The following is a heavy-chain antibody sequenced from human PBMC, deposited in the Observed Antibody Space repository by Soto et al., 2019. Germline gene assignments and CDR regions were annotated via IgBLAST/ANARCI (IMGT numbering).Heavy chain of an antibody. J-gene: IGHJ6*02. CDR3: AKTYSSGWYHGMDV. CDR2: ISGSGGST. D-gene: IGHD6-19*01. Sequence: GGSLRLSCAASGFTFSSYAMSWVRQAPGKGLEWVSAISGSGGSTYYADSVKGRFTISRDNSKNTLYLQMNSLRAEDTAVYYCAKTYSSGWYHGMDVWGQGTTVTVSS. CDR1: GFTFSSYA. V-gene: IGHV3-23*01.